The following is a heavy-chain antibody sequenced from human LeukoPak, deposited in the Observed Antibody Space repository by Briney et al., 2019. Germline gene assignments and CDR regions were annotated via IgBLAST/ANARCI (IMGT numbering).Heavy chain of an antibody. V-gene: IGHV3-23*01. CDR3: AKDRGYYDSSGYRHKGRGYYFDY. D-gene: IGHD3-22*01. CDR1: GFTFSSYA. J-gene: IGHJ4*02. CDR2: ISGSGGST. Sequence: PGGSLRLSCAASGFTFSSYAMSWVRQAPGKGLEWVSAISGSGGSTYYADSVKGRFTISRDNSKNTLYLQMNSLRAEDTAVYYCAKDRGYYDSSGYRHKGRGYYFDYWGQGTLVTVSS.